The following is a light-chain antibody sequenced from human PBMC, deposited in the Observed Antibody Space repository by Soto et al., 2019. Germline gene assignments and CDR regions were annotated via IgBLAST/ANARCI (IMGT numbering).Light chain of an antibody. CDR3: FSYTSGNTYV. CDR2: EVN. V-gene: IGLV2-14*01. CDR1: SSDVGGYNY. J-gene: IGLJ1*01. Sequence: QLVLTQPASVSGSPGQSITISCTGTSSDVGGYNYVSWYQQRPGKAPKLMIYEVNKRPSGVSHRLSASKSGNTASLTISGLQAEDDADYYCFSYTSGNTYVFGTGTKLTVL.